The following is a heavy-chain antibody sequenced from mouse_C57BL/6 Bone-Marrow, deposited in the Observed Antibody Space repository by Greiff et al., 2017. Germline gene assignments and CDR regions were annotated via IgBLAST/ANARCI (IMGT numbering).Heavy chain of an antibody. V-gene: IGHV5-16*01. CDR1: GFTFSDYY. D-gene: IGHD1-1*01. J-gene: IGHJ1*03. CDR3: AREGNYYGSYFDV. Sequence: EVQLVESEGGLVQPGSSMKLSCTASGFTFSDYYMAWVRQVPEKGLEWVANINYDGSSTYYLDSLKSRFIISRDNAKNILYLQMSSLKSEDTATYYCAREGNYYGSYFDVWGTGTTVTVSS. CDR2: INYDGSST.